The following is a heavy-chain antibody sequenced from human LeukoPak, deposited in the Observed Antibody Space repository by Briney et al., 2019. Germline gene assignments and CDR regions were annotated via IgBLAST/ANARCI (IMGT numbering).Heavy chain of an antibody. V-gene: IGHV3-23*01. Sequence: GGSLRLSCAASGFTFSSYSMNWVRQAPGKGLEWVSAISGSGGSTYYADSVKGRFTISRDNSKNTLYLQMNSLRAEDTAVYYCAKEPVVVVPAATGAGFYDYWGQGTLVTVSS. CDR2: ISGSGGST. D-gene: IGHD2-2*01. J-gene: IGHJ4*02. CDR1: GFTFSSYS. CDR3: AKEPVVVVPAATGAGFYDY.